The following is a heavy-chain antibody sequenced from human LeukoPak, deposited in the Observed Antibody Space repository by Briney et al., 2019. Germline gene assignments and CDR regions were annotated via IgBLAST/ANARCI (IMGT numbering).Heavy chain of an antibody. D-gene: IGHD2-21*02. V-gene: IGHV4-34*01. CDR2: IYYSGST. CDR1: GGSFSGYY. J-gene: IGHJ6*03. Sequence: SETLSLTCAVYGGSFSGYYWSWIRQPPGKGLEWIGSIYYSGSTYYNPSLKSRVTISVDTSKNQFSLKLSSVTAADTAVYYCARVDGYSRYYYYYMDVWGKGTTVTVSS. CDR3: ARVDGYSRYYYYYMDV.